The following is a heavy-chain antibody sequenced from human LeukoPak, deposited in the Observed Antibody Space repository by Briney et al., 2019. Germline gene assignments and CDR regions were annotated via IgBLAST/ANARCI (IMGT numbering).Heavy chain of an antibody. Sequence: GGSLRLSCAASGFTFSSYAMSWVRQAPGKGLEWVSAISGSGGSTYYADSVKGRFTISRDNSKNTLYLQMNSLRAEDTAVYYCAKGYYYYDSSGLFDYWGQGPLVTVSS. CDR1: GFTFSSYA. CDR2: ISGSGGST. CDR3: AKGYYYYDSSGLFDY. V-gene: IGHV3-23*01. D-gene: IGHD3-22*01. J-gene: IGHJ4*02.